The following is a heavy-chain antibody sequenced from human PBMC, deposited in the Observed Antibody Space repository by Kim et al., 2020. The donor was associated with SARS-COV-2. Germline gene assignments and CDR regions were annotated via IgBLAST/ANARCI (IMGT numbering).Heavy chain of an antibody. D-gene: IGHD2-15*01. J-gene: IGHJ4*02. CDR3: ANLGYCSGGSCYYY. Sequence: NPSPKSRVTISVDTSKNQSSLKLSSVTAADTAVYYCANLGYCSGGSCYYYWGQGTLVTVSS. V-gene: IGHV4-39*01.